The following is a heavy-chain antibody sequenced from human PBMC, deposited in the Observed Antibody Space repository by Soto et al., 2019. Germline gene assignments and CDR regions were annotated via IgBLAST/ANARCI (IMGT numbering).Heavy chain of an antibody. CDR1: GFSLSTSGVG. D-gene: IGHD1-1*01. V-gene: IGHV2-5*01. CDR2: IYWNDDK. Sequence: QITLKESGPTLVKPTQTLTLTCTLSGFSLSTSGVGVGWIRQPPGKALEWLALIYWNDDKGYSPSLKRRVTITKDTPKNQVVLTMPNMDPVETATYYCAPVTNWPLAYWGQGPWVTVPS. CDR3: APVTNWPLAY. J-gene: IGHJ4*02.